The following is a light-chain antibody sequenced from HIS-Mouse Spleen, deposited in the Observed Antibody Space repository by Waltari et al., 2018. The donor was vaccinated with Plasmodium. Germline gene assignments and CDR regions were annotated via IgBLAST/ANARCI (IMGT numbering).Light chain of an antibody. Sequence: QSALTQPPSASGSPGQSVTISFTGTSSDVGGSNSVPWYQQHPGKAPTLMIYEVSKRPSGVPDRCSGSKSGNTASLTVSGLQAEDEADYYCSSYAGSNNFGVFGGGTKLTVL. CDR3: SSYAGSNNFGV. CDR2: EVS. J-gene: IGLJ3*02. V-gene: IGLV2-8*01. CDR1: SSDVGGSNS.